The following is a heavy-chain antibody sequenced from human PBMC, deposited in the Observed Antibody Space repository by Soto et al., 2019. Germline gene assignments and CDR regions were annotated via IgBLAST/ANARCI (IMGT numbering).Heavy chain of an antibody. CDR3: ARSHSFDGSIYHYYFDF. D-gene: IGHD3-22*01. V-gene: IGHV4-59*01. CDR2: IYASRAT. Sequence: SETLSLTFTVSGGSIGSFYWSWIRQSPGGTLEWIGYIYASRATTYNPSLESRITMSVDIPNNEFSLDLTSVTAADTAVYYCARSHSFDGSIYHYYFDFWGQGTLVTVSS. J-gene: IGHJ4*02. CDR1: GGSIGSFY.